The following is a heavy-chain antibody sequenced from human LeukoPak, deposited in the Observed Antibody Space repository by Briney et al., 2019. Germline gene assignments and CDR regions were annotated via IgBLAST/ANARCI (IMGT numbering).Heavy chain of an antibody. J-gene: IGHJ4*02. V-gene: IGHV4-59*08. CDR1: GGSMSNYY. Sequence: SGTLSLTCTVSGGSMSNYYWNWIRQPPGRGLEWIGYIYYSGSTNYNPSLKSRITISLDTSKNQFSLKLSSVTAADTAVYYCTRGAGWLIDYWGQGILVTVSS. D-gene: IGHD3-16*01. CDR2: IYYSGST. CDR3: TRGAGWLIDY.